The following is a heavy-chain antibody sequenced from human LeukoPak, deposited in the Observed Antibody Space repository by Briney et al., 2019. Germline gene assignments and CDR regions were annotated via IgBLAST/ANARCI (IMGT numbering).Heavy chain of an antibody. J-gene: IGHJ4*02. Sequence: GGSLRLSCVASGFTFSSHWMSWVRQAPGKGLEWVANIKQGGSVTNYVHSVKGRFTISRDNAHNSLYLQMNSLRAEDTAVYYCARDGTGDGLYFDYWGQGTLVTVSS. V-gene: IGHV3-7*01. D-gene: IGHD5-24*01. CDR3: ARDGTGDGLYFDY. CDR1: GFTFSSHW. CDR2: IKQGGSVT.